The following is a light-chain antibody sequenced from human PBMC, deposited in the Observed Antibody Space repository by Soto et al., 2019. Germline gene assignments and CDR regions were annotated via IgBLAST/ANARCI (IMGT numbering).Light chain of an antibody. CDR3: NSHTSSSALVL. J-gene: IGLJ2*01. CDR1: SSDIGGYNY. Sequence: QSALTQPASVSGSPGQSITISCTGSSSDIGGYNYVSWHQQHPGKAPKLMIYDVSNRPSGVSNRFSGSKSGNTVSLTISGLQAEDEADYYCNSHTSSSALVLFGGGTQLTVL. V-gene: IGLV2-14*01. CDR2: DVS.